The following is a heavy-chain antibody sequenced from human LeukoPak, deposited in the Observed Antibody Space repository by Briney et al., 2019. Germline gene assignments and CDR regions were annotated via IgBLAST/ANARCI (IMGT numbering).Heavy chain of an antibody. V-gene: IGHV3-64*01. CDR1: GFTFSSYA. Sequence: PGGSLRLSCAASGFTFSSYAMHWVRQAPGKGLEYVSAISSNGGSTYYANSVKGRFTISRDNSKNTLYLQMGSLRAEDMAVYYCARVGRARRGSSSNYYYYMDVWGKGTTVTVSS. D-gene: IGHD6-6*01. CDR2: ISSNGGST. J-gene: IGHJ6*03. CDR3: ARVGRARRGSSSNYYYYMDV.